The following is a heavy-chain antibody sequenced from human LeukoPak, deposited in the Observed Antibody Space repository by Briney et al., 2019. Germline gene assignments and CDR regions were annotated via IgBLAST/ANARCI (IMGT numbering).Heavy chain of an antibody. CDR1: GFIFDDYA. CDR2: ISGDGGST. V-gene: IGHV3-43*02. J-gene: IGHJ4*02. Sequence: GGSLRLSCAASGFIFDDYAMHWVRQAPGKGLEWVSLISGDGGSTYYADSVKGRFTISRDNSKNSLYLQMNSLRTEDTALYYCAKSKSSYYGSGSDFDYWGQGTLVTVSS. D-gene: IGHD3-10*01. CDR3: AKSKSSYYGSGSDFDY.